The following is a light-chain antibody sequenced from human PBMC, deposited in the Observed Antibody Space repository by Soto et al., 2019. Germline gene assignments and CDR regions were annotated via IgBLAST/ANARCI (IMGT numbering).Light chain of an antibody. CDR3: SSYTSSTTFV. V-gene: IGLV2-14*03. J-gene: IGLJ1*01. CDR1: SSDVGGYNY. Sequence: LTHPAPLSGSPGQSITISCSGTSSDVGGYNYVSWYQQHPGKAPKLMISDVTNRPSGVSNRFSGSKSGNTASLTISGLQAEDEAEYYCSSYTSSTTFVFGTGTKVTV. CDR2: DVT.